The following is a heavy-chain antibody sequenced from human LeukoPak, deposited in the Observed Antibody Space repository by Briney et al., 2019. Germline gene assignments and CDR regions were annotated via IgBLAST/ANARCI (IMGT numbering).Heavy chain of an antibody. CDR1: GGIFSSYA. CDR2: IIPIFGTA. Sequence: SVKVSCKASGGIFSSYAISWVRQAPGQGLEWMGGIIPIFGTANYAQKFQGRVTITADESTSAAYMELSSLRSEDTAVYYCATCARNFYCYRFDYWGQGTLVTVSS. V-gene: IGHV1-69*13. J-gene: IGHJ4*02. D-gene: IGHD2-2*02. CDR3: ATCARNFYCYRFDY.